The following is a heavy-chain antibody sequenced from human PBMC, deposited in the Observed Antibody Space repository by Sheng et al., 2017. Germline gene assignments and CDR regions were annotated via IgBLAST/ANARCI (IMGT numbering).Heavy chain of an antibody. V-gene: IGHV3-21*01. CDR1: GFTFSSYS. CDR2: ISSSSSYI. D-gene: IGHD3-3*01. Sequence: EVQLVESGGGLVKPGGSLRLSCAASGFTFSSYSMNWVRQAPGKGLEWVSSISSSSSYIYYADSVKGRFTISRDNAKNSLYLQMNSLRAEDTAVYYCARDRRDYDFWSGYYWGSYYYYMDVWGKGTTVTVSS. J-gene: IGHJ6*03. CDR3: ARDRRDYDFWSGYYWGSYYYYMDV.